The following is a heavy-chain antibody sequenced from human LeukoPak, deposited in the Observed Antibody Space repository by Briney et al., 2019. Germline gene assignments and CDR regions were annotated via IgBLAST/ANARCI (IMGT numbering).Heavy chain of an antibody. CDR3: ARDQRFGIAAVDSWFDP. J-gene: IGHJ5*02. V-gene: IGHV1-18*01. CDR1: GYTFSTYG. CDR2: ISAYNGHT. Sequence: ASVKASCKASGYTFSTYGINWVRQAPGQGLEWMGWISAYNGHTIYAQMFQGRVTLTTSTSTNTAYMELRSLRSDDTAVYYCARDQRFGIAAVDSWFDPWGQGTLVTVSS. D-gene: IGHD6-13*01.